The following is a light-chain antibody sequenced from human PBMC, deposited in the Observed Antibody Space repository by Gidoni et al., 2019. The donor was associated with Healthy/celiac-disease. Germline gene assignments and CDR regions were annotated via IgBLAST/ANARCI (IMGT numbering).Light chain of an antibody. CDR1: RSNIGSND. CDR2: SNN. V-gene: IGLV1-44*01. CDR3: AAWDDSLNAWV. Sequence: QSVMTQPPSASGTPGQRVTISCSGSRSNIGSNDVNWYQQIAGTAPKLLIYSNNLRPSGVPDRFFGSKSGTSASLAISVVQSEDEADYYCAAWDDSLNAWVFGGGTKVTAL. J-gene: IGLJ3*02.